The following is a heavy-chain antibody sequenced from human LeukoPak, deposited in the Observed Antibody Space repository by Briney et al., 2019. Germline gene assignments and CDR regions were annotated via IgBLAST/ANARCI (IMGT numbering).Heavy chain of an antibody. D-gene: IGHD3-10*01. Sequence: ASVKVSCKASGYTFTGYYMHWVRQAPGQGLEWMGWINPNSGGTNYAQKFQGWVTMTRDTSISTAYMELSRLRSDDTAVYYCARDVYGSGSYSAFGIWGQGTMVTVSS. CDR1: GYTFTGYY. J-gene: IGHJ3*02. CDR2: INPNSGGT. CDR3: ARDVYGSGSYSAFGI. V-gene: IGHV1-2*04.